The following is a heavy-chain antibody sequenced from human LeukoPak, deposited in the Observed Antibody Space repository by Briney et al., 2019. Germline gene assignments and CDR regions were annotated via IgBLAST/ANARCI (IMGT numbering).Heavy chain of an antibody. CDR2: ISGSGGST. Sequence: GGTLRLSCAASGFTFNNYGMSWVRQAPGKGLEWVSDISGSGGSTYYADSVKGRFTISRDNSKNTMYLQMNSLRAEDTAVYYCAKRIQSAMAMGYWGQGTLVTVSS. V-gene: IGHV3-23*01. CDR3: AKRIQSAMAMGY. J-gene: IGHJ4*02. CDR1: GFTFNNYG. D-gene: IGHD5-18*01.